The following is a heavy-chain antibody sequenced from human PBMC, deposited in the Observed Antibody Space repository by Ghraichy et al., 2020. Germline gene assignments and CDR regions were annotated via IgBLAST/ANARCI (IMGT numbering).Heavy chain of an antibody. J-gene: IGHJ4*02. V-gene: IGHV3-7*01. Sequence: LSLTCAASGFTFSSYWMSWVRQAPGKGLEWVANIKQDGSEKYYVDSVKGRFTISRDNAKNSLYLQMNSLRAEDTAVYYCARDPPITIFGVVISSFDYWGQGTLVTVSS. CDR1: GFTFSSYW. CDR3: ARDPPITIFGVVISSFDY. CDR2: IKQDGSEK. D-gene: IGHD3-3*01.